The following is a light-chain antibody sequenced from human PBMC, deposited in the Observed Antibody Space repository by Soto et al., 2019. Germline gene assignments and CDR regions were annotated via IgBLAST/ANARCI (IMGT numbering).Light chain of an antibody. CDR2: SAS. V-gene: IGKV1-9*01. CDR3: QQRNGYQRA. Sequence: DIQLTQSPSFLSASVGDTVTITCRASQGMSTYLAWYQQKPGKVPKLLIRSASTLQSGVPPRFSGGGSGTEFTLTISTLQPDDSSIYYCQQRNGYQRAFGGGNNVEIQ. J-gene: IGKJ4*01. CDR1: QGMSTY.